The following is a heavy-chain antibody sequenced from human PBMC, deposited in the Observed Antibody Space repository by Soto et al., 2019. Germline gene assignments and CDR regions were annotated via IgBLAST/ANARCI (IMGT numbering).Heavy chain of an antibody. V-gene: IGHV3-23*01. J-gene: IGHJ4*02. CDR2: ISGSGGST. CDR1: GFTFSSYA. D-gene: IGHD4-17*01. Sequence: GGSLRLSCAASGFTFSSYAMSWVRQAPGKGLEWVSAISGSGGSTYYADSVKGRFTISRDNSKNTLYLQMNSLRAEDTAVYYCAPGNYGDYGYYFDYWGQGTLVTVSS. CDR3: APGNYGDYGYYFDY.